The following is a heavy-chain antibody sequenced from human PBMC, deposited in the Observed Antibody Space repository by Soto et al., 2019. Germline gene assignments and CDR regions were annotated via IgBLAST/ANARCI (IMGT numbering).Heavy chain of an antibody. CDR3: ARGDWESSSFLDY. J-gene: IGHJ4*02. Sequence: QVHLQESGPGLVKPSGTLSLSCTVSGGSISNYYWNWIRQPPGKGLEWIGYFFFTGSTNYNPSLISRVTISVDTSKSQFSLRLASVTAADTAVYYCARGDWESSSFLDYWGQGTLVTVSS. D-gene: IGHD3-16*02. CDR2: FFFTGST. V-gene: IGHV4-59*01. CDR1: GGSISNYY.